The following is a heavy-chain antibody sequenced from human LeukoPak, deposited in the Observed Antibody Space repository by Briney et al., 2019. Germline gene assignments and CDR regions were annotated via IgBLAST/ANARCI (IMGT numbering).Heavy chain of an antibody. CDR2: ISYDGSNK. D-gene: IGHD4-17*01. CDR3: ANDYGDYIFDY. CDR1: GFTFSSYG. V-gene: IGHV3-30*18. J-gene: IGHJ4*02. Sequence: GRSLRLSCAASGFTFSSYGMHWVRQASGKGLEWVAVISYDGSNKYYADSVKGRFTISRDNSKNTLYLQMNSLRAEDTAVYYCANDYGDYIFDYWGQGTLVTVSS.